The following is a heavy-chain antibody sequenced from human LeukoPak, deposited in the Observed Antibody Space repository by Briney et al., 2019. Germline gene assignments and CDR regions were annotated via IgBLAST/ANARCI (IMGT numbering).Heavy chain of an antibody. D-gene: IGHD3-22*01. CDR1: GFTVSSYA. CDR3: ARDSPYYYDSSGYPEYFQH. Sequence: GESLRLSCEASGFTVSSYAMHGVGQARGKGLERVAVISYDGSNKYYADSVKGRFTISRDNSKNTLYLQMNSLRAEDTAVYYCARDSPYYYDSSGYPEYFQHWGQGTLVTVS. J-gene: IGHJ1*01. V-gene: IGHV3-30*04. CDR2: ISYDGSNK.